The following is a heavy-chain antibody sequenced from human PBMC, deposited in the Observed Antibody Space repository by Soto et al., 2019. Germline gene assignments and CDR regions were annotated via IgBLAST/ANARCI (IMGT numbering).Heavy chain of an antibody. CDR2: IIPLFGTA. D-gene: IGHD3-10*01. CDR1: GGSFSSSV. V-gene: IGHV1-69*01. Sequence: SVKVSCKASGGSFSSSVISWVRQAPGQGPEWMGGIIPLFGTANYAQKFQGRVTITADEGTSTAYMELSSLKSDDTAMYYCARDGFSGSYFGHWGQGTLVTVS. CDR3: ARDGFSGSYFGH. J-gene: IGHJ4*02.